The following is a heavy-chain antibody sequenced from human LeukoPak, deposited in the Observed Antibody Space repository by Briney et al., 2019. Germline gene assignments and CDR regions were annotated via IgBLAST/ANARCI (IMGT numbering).Heavy chain of an antibody. J-gene: IGHJ5*02. CDR2: ISAYNGNT. V-gene: IGHV1-18*01. Sequence: ASVKVSCKASGYTFTSYGISWVRQAPGQGLEWMGWISAYNGNTNYAQKLQGRVTITTDTSTSTAYMELRSLRSDDTAVYYCARYLPNIVVVPAANWFDPWGQGTLVTVSS. D-gene: IGHD2-2*01. CDR1: GYTFTSYG. CDR3: ARYLPNIVVVPAANWFDP.